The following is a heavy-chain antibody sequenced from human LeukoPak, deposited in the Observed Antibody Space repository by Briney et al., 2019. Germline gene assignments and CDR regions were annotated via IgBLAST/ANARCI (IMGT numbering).Heavy chain of an antibody. CDR1: GRAISSYY. V-gene: IGHV4-59*08. D-gene: IGHD4-11*01. CDR2: AYSSGSA. CDR3: VRHKKTMTTYYGMDV. J-gene: IGHJ6*02. Sequence: SESLSLTCTVAGRAISSYYWGWIRQPPGKGLEWIGYAYSSGSANCNPSLRSRYTISVDTSKNQFSLKLSYVTAAATAVYYCVRHKKTMTTYYGMDVWGQRTTVTVSS.